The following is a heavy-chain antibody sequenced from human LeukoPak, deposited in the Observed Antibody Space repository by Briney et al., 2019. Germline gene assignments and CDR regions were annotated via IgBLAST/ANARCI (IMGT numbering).Heavy chain of an antibody. D-gene: IGHD6-13*01. CDR1: GFTFSSYA. CDR3: ARILSSSWYGDPFDY. V-gene: IGHV3-21*01. Sequence: GGSLRLSCAASGFTFSSYAMSWARQAPGKGLEWVLSISSSSSYIYYADSVKGRFTISRDNAKNSLYLQMNSLRAEDTAVYYCARILSSSWYGDPFDYWGQGTLVTVSS. J-gene: IGHJ4*02. CDR2: ISSSSSYI.